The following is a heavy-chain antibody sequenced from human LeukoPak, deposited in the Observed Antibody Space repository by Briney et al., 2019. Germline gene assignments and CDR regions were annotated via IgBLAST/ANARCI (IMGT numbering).Heavy chain of an antibody. CDR1: GDSVSSNSAA. J-gene: IGHJ6*02. CDR3: ARDRGSSSWYWAGGYYYYGMDV. CDR2: TYYRSKWYN. D-gene: IGHD6-13*01. V-gene: IGHV6-1*01. Sequence: SQTLSLTCAFSGDSVSSNSAAWNWIRQSPSRGLEWLGRTYYRSKWYNDYAVSVKSRITINPDTSKNQFSLQLNSVTPEDTAVYYCARDRGSSSWYWAGGYYYYGMDVWGQGTTVTVSS.